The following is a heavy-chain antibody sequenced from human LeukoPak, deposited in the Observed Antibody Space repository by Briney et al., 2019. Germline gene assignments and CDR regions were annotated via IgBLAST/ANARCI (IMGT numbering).Heavy chain of an antibody. J-gene: IGHJ3*02. CDR2: VYHDGST. V-gene: IGHV4-31*03. CDR3: ARRSGSDGFDI. Sequence: SETLSPTCTVSGGSISSGGYYWSWIRQHPGKGLEWIGYVYHDGSTYYNPSLKSRVITSVDTSKNQFSLKLSSVTAADTAVYYCARRSGSDGFDIWGQGTAVTVSS. CDR1: GGSISSGGYY. D-gene: IGHD1-26*01.